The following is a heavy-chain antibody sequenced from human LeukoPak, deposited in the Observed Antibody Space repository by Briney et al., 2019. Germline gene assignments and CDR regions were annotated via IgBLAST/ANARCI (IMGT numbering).Heavy chain of an antibody. CDR2: IYDSGST. CDR1: GGSISSGGYY. J-gene: IGHJ4*02. CDR3: ARGYSGYGLFDY. V-gene: IGHV4-31*03. Sequence: SETLSLTCTVSGGSISSGGYYWSWIRQHPGRGLEWIGNIYDSGSTYYNPSLKSRVTISVDTSKNQFSLKLSSVTAADTAVYYCARGYSGYGLFDYWGQGTLVTVSS. D-gene: IGHD5-12*01.